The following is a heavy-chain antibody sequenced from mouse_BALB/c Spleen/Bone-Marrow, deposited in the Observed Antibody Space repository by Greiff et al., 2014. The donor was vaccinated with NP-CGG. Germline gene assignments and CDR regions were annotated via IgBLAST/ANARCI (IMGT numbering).Heavy chain of an antibody. D-gene: IGHD1-1*01. J-gene: IGHJ3*01. V-gene: IGHV14-3*02. CDR1: GFNIKDTY. CDR3: AAYYYGSSQFAY. CDR2: IDPANGNT. Sequence: VQLQQSGAELVEPGASVKLSCTASGFNIKDTYMHWVKQRPEQGLEWIGRIDPANGNTKYDPKFQGKATITADTSSNTAYLQLSSLTSEDTAVYYCAAYYYGSSQFAYWGQGTLVTVSA.